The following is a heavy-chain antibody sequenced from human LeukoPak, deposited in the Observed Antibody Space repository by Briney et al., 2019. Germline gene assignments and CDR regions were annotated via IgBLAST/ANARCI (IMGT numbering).Heavy chain of an antibody. CDR3: VRVDRYYYNFDS. V-gene: IGHV3-23*01. J-gene: IGHJ4*02. D-gene: IGHD3-10*01. CDR1: GFTFSSYA. Sequence: PGGSLRLSCAASGFTFSSYAMSWVRQAPGKGPEWVSAISGSGGSTYYADSVKGRFTISRDNSKNTLYLQMNSLRAEDTAVYYCVRVDRYYYNFDSWGQGTLVTVSS. CDR2: ISGSGGST.